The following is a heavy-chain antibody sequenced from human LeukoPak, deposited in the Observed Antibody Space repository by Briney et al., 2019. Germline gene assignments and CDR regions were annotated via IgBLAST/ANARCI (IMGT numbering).Heavy chain of an antibody. J-gene: IGHJ6*03. Sequence: SETLSLTCAVSGGSFSGYYWSWIRQPPGKGLEWIGEINHSGSTNYNPSLKSRVTISVDTSKNQFSLNLSSVTAADAAVYYCAKPAARGTYYYYMDVWGKGTTVTVSS. V-gene: IGHV4-34*01. CDR3: AKPAARGTYYYYMDV. CDR2: INHSGST. D-gene: IGHD3-16*01. CDR1: GGSFSGYY.